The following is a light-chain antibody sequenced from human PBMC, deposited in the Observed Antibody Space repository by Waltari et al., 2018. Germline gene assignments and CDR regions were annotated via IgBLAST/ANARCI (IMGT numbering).Light chain of an antibody. J-gene: IGKJ1*01. CDR1: QSVSSS. V-gene: IGKV3-11*01. CDR2: DAS. Sequence: EIVLTQSPATLSLSPGASATLPCRASQSVSSSLAWYQHKPGQAPRLLIYDASISVTGIPARFSGSGSGTDFTLTISSLEPENFAVYYCQQRSKWPWAFGQGTKVEIK. CDR3: QQRSKWPWA.